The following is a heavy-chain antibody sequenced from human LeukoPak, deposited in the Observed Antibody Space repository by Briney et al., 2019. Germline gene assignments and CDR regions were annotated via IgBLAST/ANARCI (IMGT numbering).Heavy chain of an antibody. CDR1: GGSISSSSYY. D-gene: IGHD1-26*01. Sequence: PSETLSLTCTVSGGSISSSSYYWGWTRQPPGKGLEWIGSIYYSGSTYYNPSLKSRVTISVDTSKNQFSLKLSSVTAADTAVYYCAVPMYSGSYRILDYWGQGTLVTVSS. CDR3: AVPMYSGSYRILDY. CDR2: IYYSGST. V-gene: IGHV4-39*01. J-gene: IGHJ4*02.